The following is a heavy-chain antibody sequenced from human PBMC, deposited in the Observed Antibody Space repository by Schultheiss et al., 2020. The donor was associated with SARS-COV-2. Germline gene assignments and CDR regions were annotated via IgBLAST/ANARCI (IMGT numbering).Heavy chain of an antibody. CDR3: ARRKEDDYGDYTDY. CDR2: VYTSGST. V-gene: IGHV4-4*07. Sequence: SETLSLTCTVSGGSISSYYWSWIRQPPGKGLEWIGRVYTSGSTNYNPSLKSRVTISVDTSKNQFSLKLSSVTAADTAVYYCARRKEDDYGDYTDYWGQGTLVTVSS. CDR1: GGSISSYY. D-gene: IGHD4-17*01. J-gene: IGHJ4*02.